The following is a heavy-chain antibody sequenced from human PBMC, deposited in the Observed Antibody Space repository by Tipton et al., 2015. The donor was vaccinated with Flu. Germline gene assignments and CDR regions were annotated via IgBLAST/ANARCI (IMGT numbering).Heavy chain of an antibody. J-gene: IGHJ4*02. Sequence: TLSLTCTVSGGSISSFYWSWIRQPPGKGLEWIGYIYDSGNTNYNPSLKSRVTILGDTSRNQFSLKLRSVTAADTAVFYCARHVSGGTRRAYDFWGQGTLVTVSS. D-gene: IGHD2-15*01. CDR3: ARHVSGGTRRAYDF. CDR1: GGSISSFY. V-gene: IGHV4-59*08. CDR2: IYDSGNT.